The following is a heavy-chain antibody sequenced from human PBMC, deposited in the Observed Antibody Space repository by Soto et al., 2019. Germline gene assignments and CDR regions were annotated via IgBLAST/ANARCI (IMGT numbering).Heavy chain of an antibody. CDR3: ARDLNYYDILDGYRKGSYVLDY. V-gene: IGHV1-2*02. CDR2: INPKSGGT. Sequence: YRYACNYRWSPHQYPKKSLDWKGWINPKSGGTNYAQKFQGRVTMTRDTSFSTAYMELSRLRSDDTAIYYCARDLNYYDILDGYRKGSYVLDYLGKG. J-gene: IGHJ4*02. D-gene: IGHD3-9*01. CDR1: YRYACNY.